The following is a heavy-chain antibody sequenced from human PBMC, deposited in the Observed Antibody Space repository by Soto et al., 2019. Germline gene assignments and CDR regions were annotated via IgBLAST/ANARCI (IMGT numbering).Heavy chain of an antibody. CDR1: GFTFSSYS. CDR3: AREAATLNWFDP. J-gene: IGHJ5*02. V-gene: IGHV3-48*01. D-gene: IGHD6-25*01. CDR2: ISSSSSTI. Sequence: EVQLVESGGGLVQPGGSLRLSCAASGFTFSSYSMNWVRQAPGKGLEWVSYISSSSSTIYYADSVKGRITISRHNAKNSLYLQMNSLSAEDTAVYYCAREAATLNWFDPWGQGTLVTVSS.